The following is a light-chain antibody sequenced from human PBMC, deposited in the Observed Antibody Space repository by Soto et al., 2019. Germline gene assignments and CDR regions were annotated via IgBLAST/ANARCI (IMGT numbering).Light chain of an antibody. Sequence: EIVLTQSPGTLSLSPGERATLSCRASQSVSSSYLAWYQQKPGQAPRLLIYGASSRATGIPDRFSGSGSGTDFTLTISRLEPEDFAVYYCQQYTDWPLTFGQATRVEIK. CDR2: GAS. CDR3: QQYTDWPLT. J-gene: IGKJ1*01. V-gene: IGKV3-20*01. CDR1: QSVSSSY.